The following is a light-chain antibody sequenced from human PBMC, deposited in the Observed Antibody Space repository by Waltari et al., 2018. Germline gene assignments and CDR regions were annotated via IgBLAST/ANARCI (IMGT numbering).Light chain of an antibody. CDR2: GAS. Sequence: ETVMTQAPAPLSVPPGERATLSCRSIRTISSNLAGYQPEPGQAPRLLVYGASIGATGVPARFIGSGSGTQFPLTIHSLQSEDFAVYYCHQYNSWPPWTFGQGTNVEIK. V-gene: IGKV3-15*01. J-gene: IGKJ1*01. CDR3: HQYNSWPPWT. CDR1: RTISSN.